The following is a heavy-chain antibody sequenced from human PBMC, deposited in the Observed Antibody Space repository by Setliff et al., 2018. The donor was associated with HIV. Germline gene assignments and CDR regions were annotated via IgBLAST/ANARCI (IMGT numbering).Heavy chain of an antibody. Sequence: ASETLSLTCTVSGGSISSSSYYWGWIRQPPGKGPEWIANILYGGNTYYNPSLKSRVTISVDTSKSDFSLRLNSVTAADTAVYYCARVAAADDLDYWGQGTLVTVSS. CDR2: ILYGGNT. V-gene: IGHV4-39*02. J-gene: IGHJ4*02. CDR1: GGSISSSSYY. CDR3: ARVAAADDLDY. D-gene: IGHD6-13*01.